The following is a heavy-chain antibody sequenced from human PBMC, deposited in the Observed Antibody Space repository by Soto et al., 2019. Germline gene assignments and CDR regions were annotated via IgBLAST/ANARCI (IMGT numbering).Heavy chain of an antibody. CDR1: GFSLSTGGMC. CDR3: ARTICMSVRRYKWFDP. V-gene: IGHV2-70*01. J-gene: IGHJ5*02. Sequence: SRPTLVNPTQTLTLTCTFSGFSLSTGGMCVSWIRQPPGKALEWLALIDWDDDKYYSTSLRTRLTVSKDTSKNQVVLTMTNMDPVDTGTYYCARTICMSVRRYKWFDPWGQGFLVTVSS. CDR2: IDWDDDK. D-gene: IGHD1-20*01.